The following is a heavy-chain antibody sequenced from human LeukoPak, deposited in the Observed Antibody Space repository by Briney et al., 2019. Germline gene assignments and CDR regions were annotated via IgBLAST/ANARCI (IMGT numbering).Heavy chain of an antibody. V-gene: IGHV4-59*01. CDR2: IYYSGST. Sequence: SETLSLTCTVSGGSISGYYWSWIRQPPGKGLEWIGYIYYSGSTNYNPSLKSRVTISVDTSKNQFSLKLSSVTAADTAVYYCARSGSYKGYFDYWGQGTLVTVSS. J-gene: IGHJ4*02. CDR1: GGSISGYY. D-gene: IGHD3-10*01. CDR3: ARSGSYKGYFDY.